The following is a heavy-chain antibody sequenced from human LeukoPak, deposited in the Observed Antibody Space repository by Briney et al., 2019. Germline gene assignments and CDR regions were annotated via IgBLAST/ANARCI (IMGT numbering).Heavy chain of an antibody. Sequence: GGSLRLSCAASGFTFSSYGMHWVRQAPGKGLEWVALIWCDGGNKYFADSVKGRFTISRDNSQNTLYLQMNSLRAEDTAVYYCAREYYYDISGYFLDYWGQGTLVTVSS. CDR3: AREYYYDISGYFLDY. D-gene: IGHD3-22*01. CDR2: IWCDGGNK. J-gene: IGHJ4*02. CDR1: GFTFSSYG. V-gene: IGHV3-33*01.